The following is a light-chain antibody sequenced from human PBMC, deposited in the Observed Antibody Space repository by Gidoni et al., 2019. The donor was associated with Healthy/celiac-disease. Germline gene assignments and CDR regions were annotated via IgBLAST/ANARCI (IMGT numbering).Light chain of an antibody. V-gene: IGLV2-14*01. J-gene: IGLJ3*02. CDR2: DVS. CDR3: SSYTSSSSWV. CDR1: SSDVGGYNY. Sequence: QSALTQPASVSWSPVQSITISCTGTSSDVGGYNYVSWYQQHPGKAPKLMIYDVSNWPSGVSNRFSGSKSGNTASLTISGLQAEDEADYYCSSYTSSSSWVFGGGTKLTVL.